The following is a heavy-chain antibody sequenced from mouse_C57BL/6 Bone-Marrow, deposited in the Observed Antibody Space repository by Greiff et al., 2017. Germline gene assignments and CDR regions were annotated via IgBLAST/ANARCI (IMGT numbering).Heavy chain of an antibody. Sequence: EVKLVVSGGGVVQPGGSLKLSCAASGFTFSDYYMYWVRQTPEKRLEWVAYISNGGGSTYYPDTVKGRFTISRDNAKNTLYLQMSRLKSEDTAMYYCARREDYYGRAWFAYWGQGTLVTVSA. D-gene: IGHD1-1*01. J-gene: IGHJ3*01. CDR1: GFTFSDYY. V-gene: IGHV5-12*01. CDR2: ISNGGGST. CDR3: ARREDYYGRAWFAY.